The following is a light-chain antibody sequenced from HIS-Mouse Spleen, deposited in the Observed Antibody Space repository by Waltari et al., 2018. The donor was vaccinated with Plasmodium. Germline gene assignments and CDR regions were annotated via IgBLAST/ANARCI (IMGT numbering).Light chain of an antibody. CDR2: DVS. V-gene: IGLV2-11*01. J-gene: IGLJ2*01. Sequence: QSALTQPRSVSGSPGQSVTISCTGTSSDVGGYNYVSWYQQHPGKAPKLRIYDVSKRPSGVPVRFSGSKSGKTASLAISGLHAEDEADYYCCSYAGSYTWVFGGGTKLTVL. CDR3: CSYAGSYTWV. CDR1: SSDVGGYNY.